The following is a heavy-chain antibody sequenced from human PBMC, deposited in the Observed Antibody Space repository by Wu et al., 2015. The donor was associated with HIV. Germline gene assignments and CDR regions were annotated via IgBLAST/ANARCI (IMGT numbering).Heavy chain of an antibody. Sequence: QVHLVQSGAEVKKPGASLKISCKTSGYTFTTKYIHWVRQAPGQGLEWMGWISAYNGNTNYAQKLQGRVTMTTDTSTSTAYMELRSLRSDDTAVYYCARAVLYYYYYMDVWGKGTTVTVSS. V-gene: IGHV1-18*01. CDR3: ARAVLYYYYYMDV. J-gene: IGHJ6*03. CDR1: GYTFTTKY. CDR2: ISAYNGNT.